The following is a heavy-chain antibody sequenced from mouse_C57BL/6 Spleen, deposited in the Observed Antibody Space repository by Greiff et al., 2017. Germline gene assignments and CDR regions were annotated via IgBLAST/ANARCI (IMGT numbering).Heavy chain of an antibody. CDR2: IDPSDSYT. Sequence: VQLQQPGAELVMPGASVKLSCKASGYTFTSYWMHWVKQRPGQGLEWIGEIDPSDSYTNYNQKFKGKSTLTVDKSSSTAYMQLSSLTSEDSAVYYCAGSTMVTALAYWGQGTLVTVSA. D-gene: IGHD2-2*01. CDR3: AGSTMVTALAY. J-gene: IGHJ3*01. CDR1: GYTFTSYW. V-gene: IGHV1-69*01.